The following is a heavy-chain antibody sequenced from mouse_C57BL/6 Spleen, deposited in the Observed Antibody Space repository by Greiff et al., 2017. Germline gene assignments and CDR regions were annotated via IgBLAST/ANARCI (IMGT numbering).Heavy chain of an antibody. D-gene: IGHD1-1*01. J-gene: IGHJ2*01. Sequence: VQLQQPGAELVRPGTSVKLSCKASGYTFTSYWMPWVKQRPGQGLEWIGVINPSDSYTNYNQKFKGKATLTVDTSSSTAYMRLSSLTSEDSAVYYCGRSPDGSNQRGFVYWGQGTTLTVSS. V-gene: IGHV1-59*01. CDR2: INPSDSYT. CDR1: GYTFTSYW. CDR3: GRSPDGSNQRGFVY.